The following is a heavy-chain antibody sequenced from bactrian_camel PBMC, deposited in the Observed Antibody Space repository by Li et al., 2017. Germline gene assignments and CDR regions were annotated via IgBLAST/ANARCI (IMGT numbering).Heavy chain of an antibody. D-gene: IGHD2*01. CDR1: GNTYGQLRY. CDR3: AAGWLKYYSDEGAVFKEMGAFNY. V-gene: IGHV3S53*01. CDR2: VSDDGRP. Sequence: VQLVESGGGLVQPGGSLRLSCAASGNTYGQLRYMGWFRQAPGKEREFVSRVSDDGRPTYADSVKGRFTIAEDNAKNSLYLQMNSLTPEDTAMYYCAAGWLKYYSDEGAVFKEMGAFNYWGQGTQVTVS. J-gene: IGHJ4*01.